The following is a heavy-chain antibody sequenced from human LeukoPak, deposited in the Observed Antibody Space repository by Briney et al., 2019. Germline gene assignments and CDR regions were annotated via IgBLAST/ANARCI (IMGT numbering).Heavy chain of an antibody. J-gene: IGHJ4*02. V-gene: IGHV3-21*01. Sequence: GGSLRLTCAASGFTFSSYSFNWVRQVPGKGLEWVSSITTTFYTYYADSVKGRFTISRDNAKNSLYLQMSSLRVEDTAVYYCARVRANWHEDNWGQGILVTVSS. CDR3: ARVRANWHEDN. D-gene: IGHD5-24*01. CDR1: GFTFSSYS. CDR2: ITTTFYT.